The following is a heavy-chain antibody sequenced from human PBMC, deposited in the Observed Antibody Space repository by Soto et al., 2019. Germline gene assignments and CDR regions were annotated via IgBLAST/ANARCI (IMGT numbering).Heavy chain of an antibody. J-gene: IGHJ6*02. CDR3: TKARLWGGDGYNSYYYNAMDV. V-gene: IGHV3-9*01. CDR1: GFTFDDYA. Sequence: EMQLVESGGGLVQPGMSLRLSCAASGFTFDDYAMYWVRQVPGKGLEWVSGISWNSGRIGYADSVKGRFTISRDNAKNSLYLQMHSVRPEDTALYYCTKARLWGGDGYNSYYYNAMDVWGQGTTVTVSS. D-gene: IGHD3-16*01. CDR2: ISWNSGRI.